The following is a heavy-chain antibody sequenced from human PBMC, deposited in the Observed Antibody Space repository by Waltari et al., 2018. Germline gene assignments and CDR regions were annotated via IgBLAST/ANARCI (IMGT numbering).Heavy chain of an antibody. CDR3: ARELSWSGRDY. V-gene: IGHV3-7*03. CDR2: IKEDEVGK. Sequence: EVQVVESGGGLVRPGDSLRLYCVASGFKYSRYTMSWVRQAPGKGLEWVANIKEDEVGKNLVDSVKGRFTISRDNARNSMSLEMNNLRVEDTAVYYCARELSWSGRDYWGQGTLVTVSS. CDR1: GFKYSRYT. D-gene: IGHD3-3*01. J-gene: IGHJ4*02.